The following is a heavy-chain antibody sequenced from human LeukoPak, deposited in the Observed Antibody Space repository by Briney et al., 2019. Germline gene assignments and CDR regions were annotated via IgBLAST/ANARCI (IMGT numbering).Heavy chain of an antibody. Sequence: GGSLRLSCAASEFTFSSYSMNWVRQAPGKGLEWVSAISGSGGSTYYADSVKGRFTISRDNSKNTLYLQMNSLRAEDTAVYYCAKDLTPLRYFDWLSQTNWFDPWGQGTLVTVSS. J-gene: IGHJ5*02. CDR1: EFTFSSYS. CDR2: ISGSGGST. CDR3: AKDLTPLRYFDWLSQTNWFDP. V-gene: IGHV3-23*01. D-gene: IGHD3-9*01.